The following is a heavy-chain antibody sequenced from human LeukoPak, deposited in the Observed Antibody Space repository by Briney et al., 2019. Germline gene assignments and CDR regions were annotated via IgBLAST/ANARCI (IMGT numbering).Heavy chain of an antibody. J-gene: IGHJ4*02. V-gene: IGHV1-18*01. CDR1: GYTFTSYG. Sequence: GASVKVSCKASGYTFTSYGISWVRQAPGQGVEWMGWISAYNGNTNYAQKLQGRVTMTTDTSTSTAYMELRSLRSDDTAVYYRARAPYYYDSSGYYLPFDYWGQGTLVTVSS. CDR2: ISAYNGNT. CDR3: ARAPYYYDSSGYYLPFDY. D-gene: IGHD3-22*01.